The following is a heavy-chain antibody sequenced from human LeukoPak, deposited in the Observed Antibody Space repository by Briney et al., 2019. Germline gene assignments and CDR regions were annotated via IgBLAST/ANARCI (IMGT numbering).Heavy chain of an antibody. Sequence: GGSLRLSCVASGISFSDYAMTWVRQAPGKGLEWVSAISGSGGSAYYADSVKGRFTISRDNSKNTLYLQMNSLRAEDTAVYYCATRSWLDAFDIWGQGTMVTVSS. V-gene: IGHV3-23*01. J-gene: IGHJ3*02. CDR2: ISGSGGSA. CDR3: ATRSWLDAFDI. CDR1: GISFSDYA. D-gene: IGHD6-13*01.